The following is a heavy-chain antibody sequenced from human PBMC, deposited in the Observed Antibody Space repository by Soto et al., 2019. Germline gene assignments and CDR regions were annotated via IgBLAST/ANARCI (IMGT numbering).Heavy chain of an antibody. V-gene: IGHV3-7*01. CDR3: ADPLDLDV. CDR2: IKPDGSEK. CDR1: GFTFSRSW. D-gene: IGHD1-1*01. Sequence: EVQLVESGGGLVQPGGSLRLSCAASGFTFSRSWMSWVRQAPGKGLEWVATIKPDGSEKYYVDSVKGRFTISRDTAKNSRYPPMNGLRVEDAAVFYCADPLDLDVWGKGATVTVSS. J-gene: IGHJ6*04.